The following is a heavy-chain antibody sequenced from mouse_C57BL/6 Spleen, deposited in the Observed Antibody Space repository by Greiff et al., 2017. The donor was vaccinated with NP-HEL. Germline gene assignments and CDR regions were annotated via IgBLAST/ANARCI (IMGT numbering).Heavy chain of an antibody. Sequence: EVKLVESGGDLVKPGGSLKLSCAASGFTFSSYGMSWVRQTPDKRLEWVATISSGGSYTYYPDSVKGRFTISRDNAKNTLYLQMSSLKSEDTAMYYCAREGITTVVPYYFDYWGQGTTLTVSS. D-gene: IGHD1-1*01. CDR3: AREGITTVVPYYFDY. CDR1: GFTFSSYG. V-gene: IGHV5-6*01. J-gene: IGHJ2*01. CDR2: ISSGGSYT.